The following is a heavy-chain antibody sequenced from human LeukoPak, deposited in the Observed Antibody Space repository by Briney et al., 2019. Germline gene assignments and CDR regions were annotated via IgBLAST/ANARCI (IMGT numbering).Heavy chain of an antibody. D-gene: IGHD6-19*01. CDR3: ARGARGWYLRY. J-gene: IGHJ4*02. V-gene: IGHV4-34*01. CDR1: GGSFSGYY. Sequence: SETLSLTCAVYGGSFSGYYWSWIRQPPGKGLEWIGEINHSGSTNYNPPLKSRVTISVDTSKNQFSLKLSSVTAADTAVYYCARGARGWYLRYWGQGTLVTVSS. CDR2: INHSGST.